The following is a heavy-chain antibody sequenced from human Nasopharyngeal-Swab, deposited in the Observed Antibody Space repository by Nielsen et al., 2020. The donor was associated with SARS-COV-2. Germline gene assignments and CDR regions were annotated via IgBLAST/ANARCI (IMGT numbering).Heavy chain of an antibody. V-gene: IGHV3-48*03. CDR3: ARDYCSSTSCYDY. CDR2: ISSSGSTR. Sequence: GGSLRLSSAASGLTFSSYEMNWVRQAPGKGLEWVSYISSSGSTRYYADSVKGRFTISRDNAKNSLYLQMNSLRAEDTAVYYCARDYCSSTSCYDYWGQGTLVTVSS. CDR1: GLTFSSYE. J-gene: IGHJ4*02. D-gene: IGHD2-2*01.